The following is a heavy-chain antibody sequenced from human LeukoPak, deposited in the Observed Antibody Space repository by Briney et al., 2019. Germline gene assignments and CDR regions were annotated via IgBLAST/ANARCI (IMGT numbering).Heavy chain of an antibody. CDR3: ARRIAAAGYFDY. Sequence: SETLSLTCTVSGGSISSSSYYWGWIRQPPGKGLEWIGSIYYSGSTYYNPSLKSRVTISVDTSKNQFSLKLSSVTAADTAVYYCARRIAAAGYFDYWGQGTLLTVSS. CDR1: GGSISSSSYY. CDR2: IYYSGST. J-gene: IGHJ4*02. D-gene: IGHD6-13*01. V-gene: IGHV4-39*01.